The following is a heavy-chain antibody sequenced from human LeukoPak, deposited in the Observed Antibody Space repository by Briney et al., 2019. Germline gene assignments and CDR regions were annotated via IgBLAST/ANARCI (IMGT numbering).Heavy chain of an antibody. CDR1: GGSISSSSYY. CDR3: ASRLRGLLLGEYHYFDY. CDR2: IYHSGST. J-gene: IGHJ4*02. Sequence: PSETLSLTCTVSGGSISSSSYYWGWIRQPPGKGLEGIGSIYHSGSTYYNPSLKSRVTISVDTYKNQFSLKLSSVTAADTAVYYCASRLRGLLLGEYHYFDYWGQGTLVTVSS. D-gene: IGHD3-22*01. V-gene: IGHV4-39*07.